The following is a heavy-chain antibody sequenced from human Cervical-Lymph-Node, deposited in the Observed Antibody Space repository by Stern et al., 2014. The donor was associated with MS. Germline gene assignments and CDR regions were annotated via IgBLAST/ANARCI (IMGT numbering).Heavy chain of an antibody. J-gene: IGHJ4*02. CDR2: TYYRSKWNN. CDR1: GDSVSSNRAA. CDR3: VRGASSVFDY. D-gene: IGHD6-19*01. Sequence: QVQLVESGPGLVKPSPTLSLTCAISGDSVSSNRAAWTWIRQSPSRGLEWLGRTYYRSKWNNDYAVSVEGRITINPDTSKNQFSLQLNSVTPEDTAVYYCVRGASSVFDYWGQGTLVTVSS. V-gene: IGHV6-1*01.